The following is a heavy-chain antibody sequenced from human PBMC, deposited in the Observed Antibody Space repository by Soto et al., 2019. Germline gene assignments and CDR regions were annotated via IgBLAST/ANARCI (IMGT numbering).Heavy chain of an antibody. CDR2: IYWDDDK. Sequence: QITLRESGPTLMKPTQTLTLTCTFSGFSLSTSGLGVGWIRQPPGKALEWLALIYWDDDKRYSPSLKSRLTITKDTSKNQVVLTMTNMDPVDTATYYCAHSTPQFGELNFDYWGQGTLVTVSS. CDR1: GFSLSTSGLG. J-gene: IGHJ4*02. D-gene: IGHD3-10*01. CDR3: AHSTPQFGELNFDY. V-gene: IGHV2-5*02.